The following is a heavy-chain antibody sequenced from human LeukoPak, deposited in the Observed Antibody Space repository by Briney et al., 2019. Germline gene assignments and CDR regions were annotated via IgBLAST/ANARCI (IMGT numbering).Heavy chain of an antibody. Sequence: GESLKISCKGSGYSFTSYWISWVRQMPGKGLEWMGRIDPGDSSTNYSPSFQGHVTISADKSISTAYLQRSSLKASDTAMYYCARGDDYGGAFDMWGQGTMVTVSS. V-gene: IGHV5-10-1*01. CDR2: IDPGDSST. D-gene: IGHD4-23*01. CDR3: ARGDDYGGAFDM. CDR1: GYSFTSYW. J-gene: IGHJ3*02.